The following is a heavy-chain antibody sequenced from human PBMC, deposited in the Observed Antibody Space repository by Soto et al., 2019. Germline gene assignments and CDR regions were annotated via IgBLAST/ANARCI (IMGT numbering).Heavy chain of an antibody. CDR1: GFTFSSYA. J-gene: IGHJ2*01. Sequence: EVQLLESGGGLVQPGGSLRLSCADSGFTFSSYAMSWVRQAPGKGLEWVSAISGSGGSTYYADSVKGRFTISRDNSKNTLYLQMNSLRAEDTAVYYCAKYTSGWYISGYFDLWGRGTLVTVSS. CDR2: ISGSGGST. CDR3: AKYTSGWYISGYFDL. D-gene: IGHD6-19*01. V-gene: IGHV3-23*01.